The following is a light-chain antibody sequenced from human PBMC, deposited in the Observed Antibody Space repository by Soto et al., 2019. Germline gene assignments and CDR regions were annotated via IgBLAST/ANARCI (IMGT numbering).Light chain of an antibody. J-gene: IGLJ1*01. V-gene: IGLV2-14*01. CDR2: EVN. CDR1: SSNVGDDNY. Sequence: QSALTQPASVSGSPGQSITISCTGASSNVGDDNYVSWYQHHPGKAPKLLIYEVNNRPSGISNRFSGSKSGNVASLTISGLQAEDEAEYYCSSYTRRNTYVFGTGTKLTVL. CDR3: SSYTRRNTYV.